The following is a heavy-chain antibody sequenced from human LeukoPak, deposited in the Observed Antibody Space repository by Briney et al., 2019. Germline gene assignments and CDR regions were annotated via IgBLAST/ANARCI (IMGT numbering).Heavy chain of an antibody. CDR1: GFSFSDYY. Sequence: TGGSLRLSCAASGFSFSDYYMSWIRQAPGKGLEWVSVIYSGGNTYYADSVKGRFTISRDNSKNTLYLQMNSLRAEDTAVYYCARDSSSGWYHDYWGQGTLVTVSS. J-gene: IGHJ4*02. CDR3: ARDSSSGWYHDY. D-gene: IGHD6-19*01. V-gene: IGHV3-53*01. CDR2: IYSGGNT.